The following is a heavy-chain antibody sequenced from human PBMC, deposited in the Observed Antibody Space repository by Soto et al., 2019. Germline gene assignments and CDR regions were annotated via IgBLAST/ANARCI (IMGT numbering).Heavy chain of an antibody. J-gene: IGHJ4*02. CDR1: GYTFTDYP. Sequence: ASVKVSCKASGYTFTDYPIHWVRQAPGERLEWLGWINPAKANTKFSHSFQDRVTITRDTSARTVYMDVSSLRSDDTAVYYCARGGRTVRTSEGAYGHYDYWGQGTLVTVSS. V-gene: IGHV1-3*01. CDR2: INPAKANT. D-gene: IGHD2-2*01. CDR3: ARGGRTVRTSEGAYGHYDY.